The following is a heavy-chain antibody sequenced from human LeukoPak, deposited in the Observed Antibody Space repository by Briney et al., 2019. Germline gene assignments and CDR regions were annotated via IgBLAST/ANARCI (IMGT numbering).Heavy chain of an antibody. V-gene: IGHV4-59*01. CDR2: IYYSGST. D-gene: IGHD5-24*01. CDR1: GGSISSYY. J-gene: IGHJ4*02. CDR3: AKSGYNHFDY. Sequence: SETLSLTCTVSGGSISSYYWSWIRQPPGKGLEWIGYIYYSGSTNYNPSLKSRVTISVDTSKNQFSLKLSSVTAADTAVYYCAKSGYNHFDYWGQGTLVTVSS.